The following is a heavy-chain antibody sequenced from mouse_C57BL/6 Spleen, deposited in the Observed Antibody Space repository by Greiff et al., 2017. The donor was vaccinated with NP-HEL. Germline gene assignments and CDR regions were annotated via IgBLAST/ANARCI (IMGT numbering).Heavy chain of an antibody. V-gene: IGHV1-22*01. D-gene: IGHD1-1*01. Sequence: VQLQQSGPELVKPGASVKMSCKASGYTFTDYNMPWVKQSHGKSLEWIGYINPNNGGTSYNQKFKGKATLTVNKSSSTAYMELRSLTSEDSAVYYCARENYGSSYVLFAYWGQGTLVTVSA. CDR2: INPNNGGT. CDR1: GYTFTDYN. CDR3: ARENYGSSYVLFAY. J-gene: IGHJ3*01.